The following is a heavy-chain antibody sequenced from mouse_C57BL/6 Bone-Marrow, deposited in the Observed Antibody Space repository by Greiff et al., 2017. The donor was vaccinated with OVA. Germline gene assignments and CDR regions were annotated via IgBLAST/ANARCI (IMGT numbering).Heavy chain of an antibody. CDR3: ARRQRTRYFDV. Sequence: VQLKESGPELVKPGASVKISCKASGYSFTGYFMNWVMQSHGKSLEWIGRINPYNGDTFYNQKFKGKATLTVDKSSSTAHMELRSLTSEDSAVYYCARRQRTRYFDVWGTGTTVTVSS. CDR2: INPYNGDT. V-gene: IGHV1-20*01. CDR1: GYSFTGYF. J-gene: IGHJ1*03.